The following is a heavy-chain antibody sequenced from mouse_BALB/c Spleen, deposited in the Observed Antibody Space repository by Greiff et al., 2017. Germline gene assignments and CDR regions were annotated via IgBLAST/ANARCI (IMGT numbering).Heavy chain of an antibody. Sequence: EVQGVESGGGLVKPGGSLKLSCAASGFTFSDYYMYWVRQTPEKRLEWVATISDGGSYTYYPDSVKGRFTISRDNAKNNLYLQMSSLKSEDTAMYYCARAATGYAMDYWGQGTSVTVSS. CDR1: GFTFSDYY. V-gene: IGHV5-4*02. J-gene: IGHJ4*01. CDR3: ARAATGYAMDY. CDR2: ISDGGSYT. D-gene: IGHD1-2*01.